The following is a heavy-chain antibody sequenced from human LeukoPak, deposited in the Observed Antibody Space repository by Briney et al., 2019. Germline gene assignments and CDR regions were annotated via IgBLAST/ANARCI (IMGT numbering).Heavy chain of an antibody. Sequence: SSETLPLTCAVSGYSISSGYYWGWIRQPLGKGLEWIGSIYHSGSTYYNPSPKSRVTISVDTSKNQFSLKLSSVTAADTAVYYCARHGGSGSYYNWFDPWGQGTLVTVSS. CDR3: ARHGGSGSYYNWFDP. J-gene: IGHJ5*02. CDR2: IYHSGST. CDR1: GYSISSGYY. V-gene: IGHV4-38-2*01. D-gene: IGHD3-10*01.